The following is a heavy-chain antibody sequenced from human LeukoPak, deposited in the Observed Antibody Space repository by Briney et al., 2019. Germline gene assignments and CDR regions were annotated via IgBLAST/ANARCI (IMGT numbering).Heavy chain of an antibody. CDR2: INPNSGAT. CDR3: ARVKKLMPEFEF. CDR1: GYTFIDYY. D-gene: IGHD2-2*01. Sequence: ASVKVSCKSSGYTFIDYYIHWVRQAPGQGLEWMGWINPNSGATKYAQKFQGRVSMTRDTSINTAYMDLTNLRSDETAIFYCARVKKLMPEFEFWGQGTLVTVSS. V-gene: IGHV1-2*02. J-gene: IGHJ4*02.